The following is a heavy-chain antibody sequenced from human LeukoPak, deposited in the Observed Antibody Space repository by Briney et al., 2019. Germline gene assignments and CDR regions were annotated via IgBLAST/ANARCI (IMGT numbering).Heavy chain of an antibody. CDR1: GFTFRSFA. V-gene: IGHV3-23*01. D-gene: IGHD6-19*01. J-gene: IGHJ4*02. Sequence: GGSLRLSCAASGFTFRSFAMSWVRQAPGKGLEWISSISDSGAGTYYVDSVKGRFTISRDNSKNSLHLLMNSLRAEDTAMYYCSKRGSSGWHDYWGQGVLVTVPS. CDR3: SKRGSSGWHDY. CDR2: ISDSGAGT.